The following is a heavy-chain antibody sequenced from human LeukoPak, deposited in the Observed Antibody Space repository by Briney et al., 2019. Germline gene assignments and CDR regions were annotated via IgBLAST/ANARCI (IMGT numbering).Heavy chain of an antibody. J-gene: IGHJ4*02. CDR2: INHSGST. V-gene: IGHV4-34*01. D-gene: IGHD5-18*01. Sequence: SETLSLTCAVYGGSFSGYYWSWIRQPPGKGLEWIGEINHSGSTNYNPSLKSRVTISVDTSKNQFSLKLSSVSAADTAVYYCARGLRGVYSYGLDRKYYFDYWGQGTLVTVSS. CDR3: ARGLRGVYSYGLDRKYYFDY. CDR1: GGSFSGYY.